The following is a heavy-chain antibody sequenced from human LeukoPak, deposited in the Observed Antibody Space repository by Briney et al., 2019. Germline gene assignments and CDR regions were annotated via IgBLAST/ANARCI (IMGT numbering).Heavy chain of an antibody. CDR1: GYTFTSYD. Sequence: ASVKVSCKASGYTFTSYDINWVRQVTGQGLEWMGWMNPNSGNTGYAQKSQGRVTMTRNTSISTAYMELSSLRSEDTAVYYCARGMSPDIVVVPAAWDYYYYYGMDVWGQGTTVTVSS. CDR2: MNPNSGNT. J-gene: IGHJ6*02. V-gene: IGHV1-8*01. CDR3: ARGMSPDIVVVPAAWDYYYYYGMDV. D-gene: IGHD2-2*01.